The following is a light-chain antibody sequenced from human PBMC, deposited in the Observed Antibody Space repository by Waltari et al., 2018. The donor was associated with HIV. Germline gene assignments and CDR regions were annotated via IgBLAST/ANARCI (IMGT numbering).Light chain of an antibody. V-gene: IGKV3-20*01. Sequence: EIVLTQSPSTLSLSPGERAALSCRASQSVSSTYLAWYQLKPGQAPRLLIYGASNRATGIPDRFSGSGAGTDFTLTISRLEPEDFAVYYCQQYGGSSYTFGQGTKVEIK. J-gene: IGKJ2*01. CDR1: QSVSSTY. CDR3: QQYGGSSYT. CDR2: GAS.